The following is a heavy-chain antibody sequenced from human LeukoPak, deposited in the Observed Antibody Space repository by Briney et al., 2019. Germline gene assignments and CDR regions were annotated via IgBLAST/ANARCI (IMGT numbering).Heavy chain of an antibody. V-gene: IGHV3-33*01. CDR3: ARDLGNWGWNDF. Sequence: GGSLRLSCAASGFIFRTFGMHWVRQAPGKGLEWVAVIWYDGFNKYYADSVKGRFTISRDNSKNTLYLQMNSLRAEDTAVYYCARDLGNWGWNDFWGQGTLVTVSS. CDR2: IWYDGFNK. D-gene: IGHD7-27*01. J-gene: IGHJ4*02. CDR1: GFIFRTFG.